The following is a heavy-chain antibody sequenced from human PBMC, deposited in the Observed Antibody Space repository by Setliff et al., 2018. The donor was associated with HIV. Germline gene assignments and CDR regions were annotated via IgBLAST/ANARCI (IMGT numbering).Heavy chain of an antibody. V-gene: IGHV3-72*01. J-gene: IGHJ6*03. CDR3: ARAVVNSNFYYYMDV. CDR2: GRHKRNSYTT. Sequence: PGGSLRLSCVASGFTFGDYAVHWVRQTPGKGLEWVVRGRHKRNSYTTEYAASLEGRFTLSRDDSKNIAYLQMSSLKTEDSAVYYCARAVVNSNFYYYMDVWGKGTTVTVSS. D-gene: IGHD2-15*01. CDR1: GFTFGDYA.